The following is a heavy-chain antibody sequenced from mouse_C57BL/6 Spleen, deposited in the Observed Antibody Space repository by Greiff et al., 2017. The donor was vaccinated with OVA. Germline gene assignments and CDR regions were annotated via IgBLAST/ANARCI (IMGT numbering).Heavy chain of an antibody. J-gene: IGHJ4*01. D-gene: IGHD2-1*01. V-gene: IGHV2-5*01. CDR1: GFSLTSYG. CDR3: AKKLLSVPYAMDY. Sequence: QVQLKESGPGLVQPSQSLPITCTVSGFSLTSYGVHWVRQSPGKGLEWLGVIWRGGSTAYNAAYMSRLSITKDNSKSQVFFKMNSLQADDTAIDYCAKKLLSVPYAMDYWGQGTSVTVSA. CDR2: IWRGGST.